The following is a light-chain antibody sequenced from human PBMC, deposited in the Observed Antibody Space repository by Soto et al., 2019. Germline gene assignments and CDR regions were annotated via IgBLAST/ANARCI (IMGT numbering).Light chain of an antibody. V-gene: IGKV3D-7*01. CDR3: QQDYNLPRWT. J-gene: IGKJ1*01. CDR1: QSVSSSY. CDR2: DAS. Sequence: EIVLTQSPGTLSLSPGERATLSCRSIQSVSSSYLAWYQQKPGQAHRLLIYDASTRATGIPARFSSSGSGTDFTLTISSLQPEDFAVYYCQQDYNLPRWTFGQGTKVDIK.